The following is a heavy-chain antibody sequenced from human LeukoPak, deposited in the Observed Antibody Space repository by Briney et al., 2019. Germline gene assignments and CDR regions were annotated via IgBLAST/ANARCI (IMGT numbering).Heavy chain of an antibody. J-gene: IGHJ6*02. CDR2: ISAYNGNT. V-gene: IGHV1-18*01. D-gene: IGHD1-14*01. Sequence: GASVKVSCKASGYTFTSYGISWVRQAPGQGLEWMGWISAYNGNTNYAQKLQGRVTMTTDTSTSTAYMELRSLRSDDTAVYYCARATGRDYYYGMDVWGQGTTVTVSS. CDR1: GYTFTSYG. CDR3: ARATGRDYYYGMDV.